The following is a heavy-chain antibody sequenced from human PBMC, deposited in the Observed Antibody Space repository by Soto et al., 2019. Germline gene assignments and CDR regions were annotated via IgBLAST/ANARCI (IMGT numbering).Heavy chain of an antibody. CDR2: ISQSGNT. V-gene: IGHV4-34*01. CDR3: ARAPKVSGSSQTRPDF. Sequence: SETLSLTCSIYSGSSSGYYWSWIRQPPGKGLEWIGEISQSGNTNYSPSLKSRVSISIDTSKKQFSLNLASVSAADTAVYYCARAPKVSGSSQTRPDFWGQGTLVTVSS. D-gene: IGHD6-6*01. CDR1: SGSSSGYY. J-gene: IGHJ4*02.